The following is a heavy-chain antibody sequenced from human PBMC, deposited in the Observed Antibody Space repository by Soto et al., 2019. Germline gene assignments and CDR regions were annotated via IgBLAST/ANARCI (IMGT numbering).Heavy chain of an antibody. CDR2: IIPILGIA. V-gene: IGHV1-69*02. Sequence: QVQLVQSGAEVKKPGSSVKVSCKASGGTFSSYTISWVRQAPGQGLEWMGRIIPILGIANYAQKFQGRVTITADKSTSTDYMELSSLRSEDTAVYYCARGAKLDAFDIWGQGTMVTVSS. CDR3: ARGAKLDAFDI. CDR1: GGTFSSYT. J-gene: IGHJ3*02.